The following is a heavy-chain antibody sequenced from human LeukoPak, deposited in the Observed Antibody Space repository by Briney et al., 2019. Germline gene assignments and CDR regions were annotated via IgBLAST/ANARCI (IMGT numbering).Heavy chain of an antibody. V-gene: IGHV3-74*01. CDR2: ISSDGSTT. CDR1: GFSFSDFW. CDR3: VRDFRSADY. J-gene: IGHJ4*02. Sequence: GGSLRLSCAASGFSFSDFWMHWVRQAPGKGLVCVSHISSDGSTTTYADSVKGRFTISRDNARNTVYLQMNSLRAEDTAIYYCVRDFRSADYWGQGTLVTVSS.